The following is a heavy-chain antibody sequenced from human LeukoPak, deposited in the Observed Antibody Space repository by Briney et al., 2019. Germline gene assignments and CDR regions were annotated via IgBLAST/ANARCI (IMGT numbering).Heavy chain of an antibody. V-gene: IGHV3-66*02. Sequence: GGPLRLSCAASGFTFSRYEMNWVRQAPGKGLEWVSVIYSGGSTYYADSVKGRFTISRDNSKNTLYLQMNSLRAEDTAVYYCARDSTYYDILTGLSSRGGFDPWGQGTLVTVSS. J-gene: IGHJ5*02. CDR3: ARDSTYYDILTGLSSRGGFDP. CDR1: GFTFSRYE. D-gene: IGHD3-9*01. CDR2: IYSGGST.